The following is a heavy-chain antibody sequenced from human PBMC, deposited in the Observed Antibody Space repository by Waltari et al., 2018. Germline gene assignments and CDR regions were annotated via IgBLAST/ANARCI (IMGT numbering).Heavy chain of an antibody. Sequence: QVQLQESGPGLVKPSQTLSLTCTVSGGSISSGSYYWSWIRQPAGKGLEWIGRIYTSGSTNYNPSLKSRVTISVDTSKNQFSLKLSSVTAADTAVYYCARVFGYYYDSSGYKDAFDIWGQGTMVTVSS. CDR3: ARVFGYYYDSSGYKDAFDI. CDR2: IYTSGST. J-gene: IGHJ3*02. D-gene: IGHD3-22*01. V-gene: IGHV4-61*02. CDR1: GGSISSGSYY.